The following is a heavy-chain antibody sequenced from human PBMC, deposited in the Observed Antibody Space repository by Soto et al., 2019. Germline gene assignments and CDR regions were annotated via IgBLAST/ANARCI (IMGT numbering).Heavy chain of an antibody. CDR3: ARDLGIVVVTAAMGHDYYYYGMDV. D-gene: IGHD2-2*01. V-gene: IGHV1-18*04. CDR2: ISAYNGNT. CDR1: GYTFTSYG. Sequence: QVQLVQSGAEVKKPGASVKVSCKASGYTFTSYGISWVRQAPGQGLEWMGWISAYNGNTNYAQKLQGRVTMTTDTSTSTAYMEPRSLRSDDTAVYYCARDLGIVVVTAAMGHDYYYYGMDVWGQGTTVTVSS. J-gene: IGHJ6*02.